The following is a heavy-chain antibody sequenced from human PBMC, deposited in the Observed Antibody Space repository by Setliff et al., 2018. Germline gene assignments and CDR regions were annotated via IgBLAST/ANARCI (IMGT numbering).Heavy chain of an antibody. CDR2: INTNSGNP. Sequence: ASVKVSCKASGYTITNFALNWVRQAPGQGPEWMGWINTNSGNPTYAQGFTGRFVFSLDTSVSTAYLQISSLKSEDTAVYYCARGSLAIAGTGHWGQGTLVTVSS. CDR3: ARGSLAIAGTGH. V-gene: IGHV7-4-1*02. J-gene: IGHJ4*02. D-gene: IGHD6-13*01. CDR1: GYTITNFA.